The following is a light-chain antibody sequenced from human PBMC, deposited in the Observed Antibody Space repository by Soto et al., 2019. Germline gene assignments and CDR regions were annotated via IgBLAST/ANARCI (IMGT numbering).Light chain of an antibody. V-gene: IGKV1-39*01. CDR1: QSISSY. J-gene: IGKJ1*01. Sequence: DIQMTQSPSSLSASVGDRVTITCRASQSISSYLNWYQQKPGRAPNLLIYAASALQSGVPSRFSGSGSGTDFTLTISSLQPEDFATYYCLQSYRIPETFGQGTKVEI. CDR2: AAS. CDR3: LQSYRIPET.